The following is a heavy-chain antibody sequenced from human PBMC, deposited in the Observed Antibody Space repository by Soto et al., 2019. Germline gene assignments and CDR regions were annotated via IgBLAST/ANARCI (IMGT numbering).Heavy chain of an antibody. V-gene: IGHV3-66*01. Sequence: EVQLVESGGGLVQPGGSLRLSCAASGFTVSSNYMSWVRQAPGKGLEWVSVIYSGVSTYYADSVKGRFTISRDNSKNTLYLQMNSLRAEDTAVYYCARDASYYYYYMDVWGKGTTVTVSS. CDR3: ARDASYYYYYMDV. J-gene: IGHJ6*03. CDR1: GFTVSSNY. CDR2: IYSGVST.